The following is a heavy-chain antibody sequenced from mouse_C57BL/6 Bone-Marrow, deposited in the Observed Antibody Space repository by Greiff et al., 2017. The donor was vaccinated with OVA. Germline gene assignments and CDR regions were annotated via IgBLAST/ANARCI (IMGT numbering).Heavy chain of an antibody. CDR3: ARPGY. V-gene: IGHV3-6*01. Sequence: EVQLQQSGPGLVKPSQSLSLTCSVTGYSITSGYYWNWIRQFPGNKLEWMGYISYDGSNNYNPSLKNRISITRDTSKNQLFLKLNSVTTEDTATYYCARPGYWGQGTTLTVSS. CDR1: GYSITSGYY. CDR2: ISYDGSN. J-gene: IGHJ2*01.